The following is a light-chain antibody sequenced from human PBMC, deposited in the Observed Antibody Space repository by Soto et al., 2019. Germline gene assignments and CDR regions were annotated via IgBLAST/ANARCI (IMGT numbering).Light chain of an antibody. CDR1: SSDIGAYAY. CDR3: SSYTRTSSVI. V-gene: IGLV2-14*03. CDR2: DVN. Sequence: QSALTQPASVSGSPGQSIAISCTGTSSDIGAYAYVSWYQQHPGKVPKLIVFDVNYRPSGVSSRFSGSKSGNTASLTISGLQAEDDADYYCSSYTRTSSVIFGGGTKVTVL. J-gene: IGLJ2*01.